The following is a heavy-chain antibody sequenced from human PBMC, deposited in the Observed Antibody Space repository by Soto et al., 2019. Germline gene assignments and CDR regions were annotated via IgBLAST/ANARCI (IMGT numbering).Heavy chain of an antibody. V-gene: IGHV3-53*01. Sequence: PGGSLRLSCAASGFSVGDNYMSWVRQAPGKGLEYVSVIYSDGQLYYADSVKGRFTISRDNSQNTLHLQMNGLRAEDTAVYYCARAQSWSGVSCSNDYWGQGTLVTVSS. D-gene: IGHD2-15*01. J-gene: IGHJ4*02. CDR2: IYSDGQL. CDR3: ARAQSWSGVSCSNDY. CDR1: GFSVGDNY.